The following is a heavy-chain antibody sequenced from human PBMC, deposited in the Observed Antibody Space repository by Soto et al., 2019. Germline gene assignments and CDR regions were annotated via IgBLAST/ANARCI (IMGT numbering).Heavy chain of an antibody. J-gene: IGHJ1*01. D-gene: IGHD2-2*03. CDR3: TSVFGYCSTPGCDHGEFQV. Sequence: QVQLVESGGGLVMPGGSLRLSCAASGFTFSDYYMSWIRQAPGKGLEWISYITSSSSYTNYAGSVKGRFTVPRDNAKNSLYLQMNSLRAEETAMYYRTSVFGYCSTPGCDHGEFQVWGQGTLVTVSS. V-gene: IGHV3-11*05. CDR2: ITSSSSYT. CDR1: GFTFSDYY.